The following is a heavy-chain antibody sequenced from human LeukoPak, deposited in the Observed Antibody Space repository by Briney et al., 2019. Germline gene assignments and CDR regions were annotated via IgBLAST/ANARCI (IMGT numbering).Heavy chain of an antibody. J-gene: IGHJ4*02. CDR2: FAPEDGET. Sequence: GASVKVSCKVSGYTLTELSMHWVRQAPGKGLEWMGGFAPEDGETIYAQKFQGRVTMTEDTSTDTAYMELSSLRSEDTAVYYCATDLGPYYHDSSALNGGYWGQGTLVTVSS. V-gene: IGHV1-24*01. D-gene: IGHD3-22*01. CDR1: GYTLTELS. CDR3: ATDLGPYYHDSSALNGGY.